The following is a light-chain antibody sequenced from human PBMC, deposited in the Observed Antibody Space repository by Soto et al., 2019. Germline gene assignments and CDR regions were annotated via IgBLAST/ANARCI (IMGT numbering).Light chain of an antibody. J-gene: IGKJ5*01. V-gene: IGKV3-11*01. CDR3: QQRRKSIT. CDR2: DAS. CDR1: QSVGSY. Sequence: EIVLTQSPATLSLSPGERATLSCRASQSVGSYLAWYQHKPGRAPRLLINDASNRATGIPARFSGSGSGTNFSLTISGLRLEDFAVYYCQQRRKSITFGQGTRLESK.